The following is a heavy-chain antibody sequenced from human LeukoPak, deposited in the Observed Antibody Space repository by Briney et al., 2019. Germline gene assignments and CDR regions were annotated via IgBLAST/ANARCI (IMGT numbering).Heavy chain of an antibody. Sequence: PGGSLRLSCAASGFTFSSYSMNWVRQAPGKGLEWVSSISSSSSYIYYADSVKGRFTISRDNAKNSLYLQMNSLRAEDTAVYYCARSVRGMIQGAFDIWGQGTMVTVSS. CDR1: GFTFSSYS. D-gene: IGHD3-10*01. J-gene: IGHJ3*02. V-gene: IGHV3-21*01. CDR2: ISSSSSYI. CDR3: ARSVRGMIQGAFDI.